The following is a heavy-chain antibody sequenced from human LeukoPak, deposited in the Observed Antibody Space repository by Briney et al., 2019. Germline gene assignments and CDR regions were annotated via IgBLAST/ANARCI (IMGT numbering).Heavy chain of an antibody. CDR1: GFTFSGYE. Sequence: GGSLRLSCTASGFTFSGYEMNWVRQAPGKGLEWVSYISSSGNSIYYADSVKGRFTISRDNAKNSLYLQMNSLRAEDTAVYYCARDKGWHDYFDYWGQGTLVTVSS. J-gene: IGHJ4*02. CDR2: ISSSGNSI. CDR3: ARDKGWHDYFDY. D-gene: IGHD2-15*01. V-gene: IGHV3-48*03.